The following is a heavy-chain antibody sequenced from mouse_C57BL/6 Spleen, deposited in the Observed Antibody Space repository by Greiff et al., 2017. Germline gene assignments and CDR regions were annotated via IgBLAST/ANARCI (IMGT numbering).Heavy chain of an antibody. CDR2: ISSGGSYT. D-gene: IGHD2-4*01. CDR1: GFTFSSYG. V-gene: IGHV5-6*02. CDR3: ARHEVYDYDTWFAY. J-gene: IGHJ3*01. Sequence: DVKLVESGGDLVKPGGSLKLSCAASGFTFSSYGMSWVRQTPDKRLEWVATISSGGSYTYYPDSVKGRFTISRDNAKNTLYLQMSSLKSEDTAMYYCARHEVYDYDTWFAYWGQGTLVTVSA.